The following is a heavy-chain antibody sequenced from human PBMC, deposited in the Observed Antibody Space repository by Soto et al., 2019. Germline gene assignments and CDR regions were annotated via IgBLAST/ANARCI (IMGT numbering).Heavy chain of an antibody. Sequence: SETLSLTCAVYGGSFSGYYWSWIRQPPGKGLEWIGEINHSGSTNYNPSLKSRVTISVDTSKNQFSLKLSSVTAADTAVYYCATWVAAAGSLRWFDPWGQGTLVTVSS. V-gene: IGHV4-34*01. CDR2: INHSGST. J-gene: IGHJ5*02. CDR3: ATWVAAAGSLRWFDP. CDR1: GGSFSGYY. D-gene: IGHD6-13*01.